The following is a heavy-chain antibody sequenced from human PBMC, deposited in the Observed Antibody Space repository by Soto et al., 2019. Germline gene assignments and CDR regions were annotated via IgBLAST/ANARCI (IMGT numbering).Heavy chain of an antibody. CDR1: GGSISSGGYY. Sequence: QVQLQESGPGLVKPSQTLSLTCTVSGGSISSGGYYWSWIRQHPGKGLEWIGYIYYSGSTYYNPSLKSRVNISVDTSKNKFSLKLSSVTAADTAVYYCARGRGGSILASDRPYFDYWGQGTLVTVSS. V-gene: IGHV4-31*03. D-gene: IGHD3-9*01. CDR2: IYYSGST. CDR3: ARGRGGSILASDRPYFDY. J-gene: IGHJ4*02.